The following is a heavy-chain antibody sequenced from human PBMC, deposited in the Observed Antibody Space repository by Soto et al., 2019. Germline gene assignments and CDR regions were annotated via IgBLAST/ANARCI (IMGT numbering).Heavy chain of an antibody. V-gene: IGHV4-34*01. J-gene: IGHJ4*02. CDR2: INHSGST. CDR3: ARGDSGGSHKPDY. D-gene: IGHD2-15*01. CDR1: GGSFSGYY. Sequence: TLSLTCAVYGGSFSGYYWSWIRQPPGKGLEWIGEINHSGSTNYNPSLKSRVTISVDTSKNQFSLKLSSVTAADTAVYYCARGDSGGSHKPDYWGQGTLVTVSS.